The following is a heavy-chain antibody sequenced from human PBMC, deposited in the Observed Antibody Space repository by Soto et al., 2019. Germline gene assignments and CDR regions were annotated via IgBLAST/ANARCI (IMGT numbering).Heavy chain of an antibody. J-gene: IGHJ6*02. V-gene: IGHV1-69*13. CDR3: ARVRCFNGLCHTADYGMDV. Sequence: SVKVSCKASGDVFRSYGINWVRQAPGQGLERMGGIIPISGTTNYAQKFQGRVAITADESTDTVYMELSRLRSEDTAVYFCARVRCFNGLCHTADYGMDVWGQGTTVTVSS. D-gene: IGHD2-8*01. CDR2: IIPISGTT. CDR1: GDVFRSYG.